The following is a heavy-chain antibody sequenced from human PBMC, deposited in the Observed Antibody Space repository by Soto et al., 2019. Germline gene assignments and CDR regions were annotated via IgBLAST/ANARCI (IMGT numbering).Heavy chain of an antibody. D-gene: IGHD6-19*01. Sequence: GESLKISCAASGFTFSSYAMSWVRQAPGKGLEWVSAISGGSGTIYYADSVKGRFTISRDNSKNTLSLQMNSLRAEDTAVYYCAKRAGYSSGAFDVWGQGTMVTVSS. CDR3: AKRAGYSSGAFDV. J-gene: IGHJ3*01. CDR1: GFTFSSYA. V-gene: IGHV3-23*01. CDR2: ISGGSGTI.